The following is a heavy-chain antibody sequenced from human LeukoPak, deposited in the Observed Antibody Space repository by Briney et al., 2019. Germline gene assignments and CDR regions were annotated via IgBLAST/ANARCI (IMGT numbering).Heavy chain of an antibody. CDR1: GGSISSYY. V-gene: IGHV4-59*01. J-gene: IGHJ4*02. Sequence: SETLSLTCDVSGGSISSYYWSWIRQPPGKGLEWIGYIYYSGSTNYNPSLKSRVTISVDTSKNQFSLKLSSVTAADTAVYYCAREFYGSGSTYFDYWGQGTLVTVSS. CDR3: AREFYGSGSTYFDY. CDR2: IYYSGST. D-gene: IGHD3-10*01.